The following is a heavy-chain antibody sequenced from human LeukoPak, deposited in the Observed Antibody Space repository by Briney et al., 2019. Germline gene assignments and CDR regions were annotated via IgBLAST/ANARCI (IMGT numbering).Heavy chain of an antibody. CDR3: ARQVSSIAARADY. V-gene: IGHV4-39*01. D-gene: IGHD6-6*01. J-gene: IGHJ4*02. Sequence: SETLSLTCAVSGGSISRGTYYWGWIRQPPGKGLEWIGSAYYSGSTYYNPSLKSRVTISVDTSKNQFSPKLSSVTAADTAVYYCARQVSSIAARADYWGQGTLVTVSS. CDR2: AYYSGST. CDR1: GGSISRGTYY.